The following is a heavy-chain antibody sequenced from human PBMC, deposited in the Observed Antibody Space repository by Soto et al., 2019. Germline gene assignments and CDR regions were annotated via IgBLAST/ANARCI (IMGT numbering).Heavy chain of an antibody. CDR2: IYHSGST. Sequence: SETLSLTCTVSGYSISSGYYWGWIRQPPGKGLEWIGSIYHSGSTYYNPSLKSRVTISVDTSKNQFSLKLSSVTAADTAVYYCARDLEDIVVVPAAVGWFDPWGQGTLVTVSS. CDR3: ARDLEDIVVVPAAVGWFDP. V-gene: IGHV4-38-2*02. CDR1: GYSISSGYY. D-gene: IGHD2-2*01. J-gene: IGHJ5*02.